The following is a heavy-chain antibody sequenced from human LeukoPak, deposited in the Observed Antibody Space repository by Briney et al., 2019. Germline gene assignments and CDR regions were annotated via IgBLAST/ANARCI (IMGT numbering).Heavy chain of an antibody. CDR2: INHSGST. V-gene: IGHV4-34*01. D-gene: IGHD3-16*02. CDR1: GGSFSGYY. Sequence: SETLSLTCAVYGGSFSGYYWSWIRQPPGKGLEWIGEINHSGSTNYNPSLKSRVTISVDTSKNQFSLKLSSVTAADTAVYYCARWGDYVWGSYRLYYFDYWGQGTLVTVSS. CDR3: ARWGDYVWGSYRLYYFDY. J-gene: IGHJ4*02.